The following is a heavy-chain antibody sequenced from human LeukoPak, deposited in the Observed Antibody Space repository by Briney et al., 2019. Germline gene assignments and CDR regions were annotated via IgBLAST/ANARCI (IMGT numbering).Heavy chain of an antibody. CDR3: ARGRGFHQRTEFDY. J-gene: IGHJ4*02. CDR2: IYYSGST. V-gene: IGHV4-30-4*01. Sequence: PSETLSLTCTVSGGSISSGDYYWSWIRQPPGKGLEWIGYIYYSGSTYYNPSLESRVTISVDTSKNQFSLKLSSVTAADTAVYYCARGRGFHQRTEFDYWGQGTLVTVSS. D-gene: IGHD2-2*01. CDR1: GGSISSGDYY.